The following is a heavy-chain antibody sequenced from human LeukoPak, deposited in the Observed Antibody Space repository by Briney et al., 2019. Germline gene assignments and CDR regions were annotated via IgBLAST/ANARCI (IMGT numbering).Heavy chain of an antibody. J-gene: IGHJ3*02. CDR1: GFTFSSYG. CDR2: IRYDGSNK. V-gene: IGHV3-30*02. Sequence: GGSLRLSCAASGFTFSSYGMHWVRQAPGKGLEWVAFIRYDGSNKYYADSVKGRFTISRDNSKNTLYLQMNSLRAEDTAVYYCAKEIDYGDYEGVSGAFDIWGQGTMVTVSS. CDR3: AKEIDYGDYEGVSGAFDI. D-gene: IGHD4-17*01.